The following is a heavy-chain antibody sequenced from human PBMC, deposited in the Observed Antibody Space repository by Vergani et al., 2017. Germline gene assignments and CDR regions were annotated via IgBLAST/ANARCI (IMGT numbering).Heavy chain of an antibody. Sequence: QVRLEESGPGLVKPSETLSLTCSVSGYSIGSGFYWAWIRQSPGEGLQWLTSIHNRGTTYHNPSLKSRVSVSLDPSKNRFSLNLTSVTATDTAVYYCARSQGDYWYFDLWGPGSLVTVSS. CDR3: ARSQGDYWYFDL. D-gene: IGHD2-21*01. CDR1: GYSIGSGFY. CDR2: IHNRGTT. V-gene: IGHV4-38-2*01. J-gene: IGHJ2*01.